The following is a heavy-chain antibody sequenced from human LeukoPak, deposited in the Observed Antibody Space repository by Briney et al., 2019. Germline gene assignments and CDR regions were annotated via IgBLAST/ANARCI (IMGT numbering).Heavy chain of an antibody. CDR2: IYTSGST. J-gene: IGHJ6*04. V-gene: IGHV4-4*07. Sequence: TTSETLSLTCTVSGGSISSYYWSWLRQPAGKGLEWIGRIYTSGSTNYNPSLKSRVTMSVDTSKNQFSLKLSSVTAADTAVYYCARDLLWFGELLPFGVWGKGTTVTISS. CDR1: GGSISSYY. D-gene: IGHD3-10*01. CDR3: ARDLLWFGELLPFGV.